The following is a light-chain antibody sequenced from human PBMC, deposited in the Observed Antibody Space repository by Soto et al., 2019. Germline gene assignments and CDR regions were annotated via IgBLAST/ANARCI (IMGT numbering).Light chain of an antibody. V-gene: IGLV6-57*01. CDR2: EDH. Sequence: NFMLTQPHSVSESPGETVTISCTRSSGSIANNYVHWYQHRPGSSPTTVIYEDHRRPSGIPDRFSGSIDSSSNSASLTISGLRTEDEADYFCQSYESANVVFGGETKLTVL. CDR1: SGSIANNY. CDR3: QSYESANVV. J-gene: IGLJ2*01.